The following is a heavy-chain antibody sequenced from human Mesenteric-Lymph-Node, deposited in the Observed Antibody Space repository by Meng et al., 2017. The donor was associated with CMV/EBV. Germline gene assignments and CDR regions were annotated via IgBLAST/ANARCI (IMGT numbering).Heavy chain of an antibody. D-gene: IGHD3-22*01. Sequence: SCKASGYTFSSYDINWVRQAAGQGLEWMGWMNPNSGNTGYAQKFQGRVTITRNTSISTAYMELSSLTSEDTAMYYCARGVIKGGGDYWSQGTLVTVSS. J-gene: IGHJ4*02. CDR3: ARGVIKGGGDY. CDR2: MNPNSGNT. CDR1: GYTFSSYD. V-gene: IGHV1-8*03.